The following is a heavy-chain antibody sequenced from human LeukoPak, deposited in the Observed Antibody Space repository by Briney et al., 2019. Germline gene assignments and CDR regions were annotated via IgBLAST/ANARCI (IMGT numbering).Heavy chain of an antibody. CDR1: GDSISNYY. CDR3: ARGPYSYDSSGAFDI. D-gene: IGHD3-22*01. V-gene: IGHV4-59*08. CDR2: IFYSGST. J-gene: IGHJ3*02. Sequence: SETLSLTCTVSGDSISNYYWSWIRQPPGKGLEWIGDIFYSGSTNYNPSLKSRITISLDTSKNQFSLKLSSVTAADTAVYFCARGPYSYDSSGAFDIWGQGTMVTVSS.